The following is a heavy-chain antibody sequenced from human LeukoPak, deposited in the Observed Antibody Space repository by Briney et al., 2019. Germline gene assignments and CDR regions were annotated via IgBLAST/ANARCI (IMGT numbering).Heavy chain of an antibody. CDR2: ISSSSSTI. J-gene: IGHJ4*02. CDR3: ARDRYSYSSSWYVNY. CDR1: GFTFSSYS. V-gene: IGHV3-48*01. D-gene: IGHD6-13*01. Sequence: PGGSLRLSCAASGFTFSSYSMNWVRQAPGKGLEWVSYISSSSSTIYYADSVKGRFTISRDNAKNSLYLQMNSLRAEDTAVYYCARDRYSYSSSWYVNYWGQGTLVTVSS.